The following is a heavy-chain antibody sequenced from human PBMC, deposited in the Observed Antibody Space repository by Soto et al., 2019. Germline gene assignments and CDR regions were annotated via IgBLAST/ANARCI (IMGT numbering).Heavy chain of an antibody. V-gene: IGHV3-9*01. J-gene: IGHJ6*02. CDR3: AKADGDQPQYGMDV. D-gene: IGHD3-3*01. Sequence: EVQLVESGGGLVQPGRSLRLSCAASGFTFDDYAMHWVRQAPGKGLEWVSGISWNSGSIGYADSVKGRFTISRDNAKNSLYLQMNSLRAEDTALYYWAKADGDQPQYGMDVWGQGTTVTVSS. CDR1: GFTFDDYA. CDR2: ISWNSGSI.